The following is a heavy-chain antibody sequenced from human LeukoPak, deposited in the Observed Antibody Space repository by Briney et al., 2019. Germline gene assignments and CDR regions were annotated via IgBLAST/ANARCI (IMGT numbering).Heavy chain of an antibody. J-gene: IGHJ3*02. CDR3: ASGLYSFGELLYDAFDI. CDR1: GFTASSNY. Sequence: GGSLRLSCAASGFTASSNYMSWVRQAPGRGLEWVSVIYSGGSTYYADSVKGRFTISRDNSKNTLYLQMNSLRAEDTAVYYCASGLYSFGELLYDAFDIWGQGTMATVSS. V-gene: IGHV3-53*01. CDR2: IYSGGST. D-gene: IGHD3-10*01.